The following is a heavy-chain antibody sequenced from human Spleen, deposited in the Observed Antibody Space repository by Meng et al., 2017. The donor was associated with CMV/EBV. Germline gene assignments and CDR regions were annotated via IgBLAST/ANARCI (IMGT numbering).Heavy chain of an antibody. V-gene: IGHV3-7*01. Sequence: GGSLRLSCAASGFIFSSYWMTWVRQAPGKGLEWVANIKQDGSEKYYVDSVKGRFSISRDNAKNSLFLQMNSLRAEDTAVYYCARDAGFYFGESDYWGQGTLVTVSS. J-gene: IGHJ4*02. CDR3: ARDAGFYFGESDY. CDR2: IKQDGSEK. CDR1: GFIFSSYW. D-gene: IGHD3-10*01.